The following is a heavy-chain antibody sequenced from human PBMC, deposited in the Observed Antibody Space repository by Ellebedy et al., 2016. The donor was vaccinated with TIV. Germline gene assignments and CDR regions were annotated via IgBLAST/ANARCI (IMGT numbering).Heavy chain of an antibody. V-gene: IGHV1-2*02. D-gene: IGHD4/OR15-4a*01. Sequence: ASVKVSCKTSGYVFTAYYIHWVRQAPGQGLEWMGWINPDSGGTNLPQKFQGRVTMTGDTSVNTAYMELTRLQSDDTAVYYCARVLRATSGMDVWGQGTTVIVS. CDR1: GYVFTAYY. J-gene: IGHJ6*02. CDR2: INPDSGGT. CDR3: ARVLRATSGMDV.